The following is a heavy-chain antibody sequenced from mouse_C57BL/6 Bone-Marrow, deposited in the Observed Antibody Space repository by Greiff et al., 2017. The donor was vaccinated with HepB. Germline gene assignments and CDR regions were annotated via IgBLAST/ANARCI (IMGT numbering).Heavy chain of an antibody. CDR3: ARTPYGNYNYYAMDY. Sequence: VQLQQSGPELVKPGASVKISCKASGYTFTDYYMNWVKQSHGKSLEWIGDINPNNGGTSYNQKFKGKATLTVVKSSSTAYMELRSLTSEDSAVYYCARTPYGNYNYYAMDYWVKEPQSPSPQ. D-gene: IGHD2-1*01. V-gene: IGHV1-26*01. J-gene: IGHJ4*01. CDR2: INPNNGGT. CDR1: GYTFTDYY.